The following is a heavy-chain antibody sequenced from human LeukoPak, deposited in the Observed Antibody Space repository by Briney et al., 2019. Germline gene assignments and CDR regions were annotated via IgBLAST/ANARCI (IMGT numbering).Heavy chain of an antibody. D-gene: IGHD3-3*01. V-gene: IGHV3-48*01. CDR3: AKFVGYDFWSGYSPSLGYYYYMDV. J-gene: IGHJ6*03. CDR1: GFTFSSYS. Sequence: PGGSLRLSCAASGFTFSSYSMNWVRQAPGKGLEWVSYISSSSSTIYYADSVKGRFTISRDNSKNTLYLQMNSLRAEDTAVYYCAKFVGYDFWSGYSPSLGYYYYMDVWGKGTTVTVSS. CDR2: ISSSSSTI.